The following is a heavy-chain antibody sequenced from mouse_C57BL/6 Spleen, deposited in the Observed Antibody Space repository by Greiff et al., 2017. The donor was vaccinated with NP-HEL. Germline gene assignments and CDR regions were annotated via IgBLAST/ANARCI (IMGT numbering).Heavy chain of an antibody. D-gene: IGHD2-2*01. V-gene: IGHV1-66*01. CDR3: ARDGYDYAMDY. CDR1: GYSFTSYY. CDR2: IYPGSGNT. J-gene: IGHJ4*01. Sequence: VQLVESGPELVKPGASVKISCKASGYSFTSYYIHWVKQRPGQGLEWIGWIYPGSGNTKYNEKFKGKATLTADTSSSTAYMQLSSLTSEDSAVYYCARDGYDYAMDYWGQGTSVTVSS.